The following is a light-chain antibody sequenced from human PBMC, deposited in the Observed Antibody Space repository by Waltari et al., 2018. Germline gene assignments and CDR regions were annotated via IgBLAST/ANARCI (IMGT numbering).Light chain of an antibody. CDR2: EVD. CDR1: SSDIGAYKY. Sequence: QSALTQPPSASGSPGQTVIISCTGTSSDIGAYKYVSWYQQIPGRAPALIIYEVDRRPPGAPGRFSGSKSGSTASLTVSGLQTEDEGDYYCSSYAGSNKRIFGGVTKLTVL. V-gene: IGLV2-8*01. CDR3: SSYAGSNKRI. J-gene: IGLJ2*01.